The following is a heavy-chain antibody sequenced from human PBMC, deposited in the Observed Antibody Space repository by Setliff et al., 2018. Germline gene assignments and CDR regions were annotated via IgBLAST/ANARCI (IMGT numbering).Heavy chain of an antibody. D-gene: IGHD3-22*01. CDR2: IYYSGST. CDR1: GGSISSSIYY. V-gene: IGHV4-39*07. CDR3: AREAGYYDSSGPVGVPYYYYMDV. J-gene: IGHJ6*03. Sequence: SETLSLTCTVSGGSISSSIYYWGWIRQPPGKGLEWIGSIYYSGSTYYNPSLKSRVTISVDTSKNQFSLKLSSVTAADTAVYYCAREAGYYDSSGPVGVPYYYYMDVWGKGTTVTISS.